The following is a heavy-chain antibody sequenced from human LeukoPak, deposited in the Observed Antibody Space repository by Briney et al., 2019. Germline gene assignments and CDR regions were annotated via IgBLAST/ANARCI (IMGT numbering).Heavy chain of an antibody. Sequence: TGGSLRLSCTASGFTFSTYDMSWVRQAPGKGLEWVSAISGSGGSTYYADSVKGRFTISRDNSKNTLYLQMNSLRAEDTAVYYCAKTNRITMIVVVNTGSFDYWGQGTLVTVSS. J-gene: IGHJ4*02. CDR2: ISGSGGST. CDR3: AKTNRITMIVVVNTGSFDY. CDR1: GFTFSTYD. D-gene: IGHD3-22*01. V-gene: IGHV3-23*01.